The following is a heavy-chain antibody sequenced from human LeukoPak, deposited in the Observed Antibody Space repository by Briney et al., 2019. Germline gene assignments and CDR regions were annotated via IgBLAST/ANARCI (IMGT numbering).Heavy chain of an antibody. CDR3: AREKLRYFDWLPNWFDP. CDR1: GFTFSSYS. J-gene: IGHJ5*02. V-gene: IGHV3-48*04. CDR2: ISSSSSTI. Sequence: PGGSLRLSCAASGFTFSSYSMNWVRQAPGKGLEWVSYISSSSSTIYYADSVKGRFTISRDNAKNSLYLQMNSLRAEDTAVYYCAREKLRYFDWLPNWFDPWGQGTLVTVSS. D-gene: IGHD3-9*01.